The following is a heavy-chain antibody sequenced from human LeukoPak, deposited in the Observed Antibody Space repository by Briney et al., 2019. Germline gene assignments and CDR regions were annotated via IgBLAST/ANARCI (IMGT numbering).Heavy chain of an antibody. Sequence: PGRSLRLSCAASGSTFDDYAMHWVRQAPGKGLEWVSSINWNSGIIVYADSVKGRFTISRDNAKNPLFLQMNSLKAEDTALYYCAKAVWYGDLWNAFDFWGQGTMVTVSS. J-gene: IGHJ3*01. D-gene: IGHD3-10*01. V-gene: IGHV3-9*01. CDR1: GSTFDDYA. CDR2: INWNSGII. CDR3: AKAVWYGDLWNAFDF.